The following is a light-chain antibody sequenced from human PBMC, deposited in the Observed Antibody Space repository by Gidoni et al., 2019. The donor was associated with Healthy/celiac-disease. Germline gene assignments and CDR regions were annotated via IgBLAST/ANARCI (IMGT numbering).Light chain of an antibody. J-gene: IGKJ1*01. V-gene: IGKV3-15*01. CDR2: GAS. CDR1: QSVSSN. Sequence: EIVMTQSPATLSVSPGERATLSCRASQSVSSNLAWYQQKPGQAPRLLIYGASTRATGIPARFSVSGSGTEFTLTISSLQSEDFAVYYCQQYNNWPPLTFGQXTKVEIK. CDR3: QQYNNWPPLT.